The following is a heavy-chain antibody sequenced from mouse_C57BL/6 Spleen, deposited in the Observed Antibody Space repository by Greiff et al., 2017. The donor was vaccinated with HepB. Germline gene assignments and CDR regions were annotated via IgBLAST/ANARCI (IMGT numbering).Heavy chain of an antibody. Sequence: VQLQQPGAELVKPGASVTLSCKASGYTFTDYEMHWVKQPPVHGLEWIGAIDPETGGTAYNQKFKGKAILTADKSSSTAYMELRSLTSEDSAVYYCTRFSGYYGSRRYFDVWGTGTTVTVSS. V-gene: IGHV1-15*01. CDR1: GYTFTDYE. D-gene: IGHD1-1*01. CDR3: TRFSGYYGSRRYFDV. J-gene: IGHJ1*03. CDR2: IDPETGGT.